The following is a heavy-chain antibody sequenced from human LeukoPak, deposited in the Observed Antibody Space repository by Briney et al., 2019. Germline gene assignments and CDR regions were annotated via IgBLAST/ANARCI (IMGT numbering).Heavy chain of an antibody. CDR3: ARDGITNSGYVFDY. CDR1: GFTFSDNY. J-gene: IGHJ4*02. Sequence: PGVTLCLSCAGSGFTFSDNYMSWIRQAPGKGLECVSYISSSGSTIYYADSVKGRFTISTANTKNSLYVQINRLRAETTAVYYCARDGITNSGYVFDYWGQGTLVTVSS. V-gene: IGHV3-11*04. CDR2: ISSSGSTI. D-gene: IGHD5-12*01.